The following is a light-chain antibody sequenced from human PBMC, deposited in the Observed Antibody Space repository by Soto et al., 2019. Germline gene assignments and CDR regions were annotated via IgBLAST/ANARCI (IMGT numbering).Light chain of an antibody. CDR1: QGISSY. CDR3: QKYNSAPLT. V-gene: IGKV1-27*01. Sequence: DIQKTQSPSSLSASVGDRVTITCRASQGISSYLAWYQQKPGKVPKVLIYAASTLQSGVPSRFSGSGSGTDFTLTISSLQPEDAATYYCQKYNSAPLTFGGGTKVEIK. CDR2: AAS. J-gene: IGKJ4*01.